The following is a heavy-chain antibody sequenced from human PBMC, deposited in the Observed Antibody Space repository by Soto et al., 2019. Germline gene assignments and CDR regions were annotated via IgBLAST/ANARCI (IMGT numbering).Heavy chain of an antibody. V-gene: IGHV4-34*01. D-gene: IGHD3-3*01. J-gene: IGHJ6*02. CDR2: INHSGST. Sequence: PSEALSLTCAVYGGSFSGYYWSWIRQPPGKGLEWIGEINHSGSTSYNPSLKSRVTISVDTSKNQFSLKLSSVTAADTAVYYCARDLWRASYYDFWSGYYPGRNYYYYYGMDVWGQGTTVTVSS. CDR3: ARDLWRASYYDFWSGYYPGRNYYYYYGMDV. CDR1: GGSFSGYY.